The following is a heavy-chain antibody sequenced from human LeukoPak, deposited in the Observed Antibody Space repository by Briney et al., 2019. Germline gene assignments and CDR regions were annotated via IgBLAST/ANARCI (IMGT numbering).Heavy chain of an antibody. CDR1: GGSFSAYY. J-gene: IGHJ3*02. CDR2: INHSGST. D-gene: IGHD2-21*01. Sequence: RTSETLSLTCAVYGGSFSAYYWSWIRQPPGKGLEWTGEINHSGSTNYNPSLKSRVNISVDTSKNQFSLKLSSVTAADTAVYYCARVSRLWWARDIWGQGTMVAVSS. CDR3: ARVSRLWWARDI. V-gene: IGHV4-34*01.